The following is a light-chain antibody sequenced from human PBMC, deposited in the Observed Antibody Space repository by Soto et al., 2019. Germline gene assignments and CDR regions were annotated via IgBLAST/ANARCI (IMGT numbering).Light chain of an antibody. CDR1: TGAVTSGPW. CDR2: DIS. Sequence: QAVVTQEPSLTVSPGGTVTVTCGSSTGAVTSGPWPYWLQQKPGQAPRTMIYDISSKHSWTPARFSGSRLGGKAALTLSGAQPEDEAEYYCLLSYIGAWVFGGGTKVTVL. V-gene: IGLV7-46*01. J-gene: IGLJ3*02. CDR3: LLSYIGAWV.